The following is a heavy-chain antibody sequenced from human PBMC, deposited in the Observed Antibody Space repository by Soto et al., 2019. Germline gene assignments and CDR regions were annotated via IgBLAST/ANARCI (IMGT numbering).Heavy chain of an antibody. V-gene: IGHV3-48*02. J-gene: IGHJ6*02. CDR1: GFTFSSYS. CDR2: ISSSGTTI. Sequence: GGSLRLSCAASGFTFSSYSMNWVRQAPGKGLEWISYISSSGTTIYDADSVKGRFTISRDNAKNSLYLHMNGLRDEDTAVYYCAREGSDPYYYYGLDVWGQGTTVTVSS. CDR3: AREGSDPYYYYGLDV.